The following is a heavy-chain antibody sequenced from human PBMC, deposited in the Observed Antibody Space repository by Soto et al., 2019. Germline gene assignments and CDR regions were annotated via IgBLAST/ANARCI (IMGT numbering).Heavy chain of an antibody. CDR3: VKAGVRDLIVEVPVYFDI. D-gene: IGHD2-21*01. Sequence: EVQLVESGGGLVQPGRSLRLSCAASGFIFENSGMHWVRQAPGKGLEWVSGISWNSGNIGYADSVKGRLSISRDNAKKPLYLQMNSLRPDDTAFYFCVKAGVRDLIVEVPVYFDIWGLGTLVTVSS. V-gene: IGHV3-9*01. CDR1: GFIFENSG. J-gene: IGHJ4*02. CDR2: ISWNSGNI.